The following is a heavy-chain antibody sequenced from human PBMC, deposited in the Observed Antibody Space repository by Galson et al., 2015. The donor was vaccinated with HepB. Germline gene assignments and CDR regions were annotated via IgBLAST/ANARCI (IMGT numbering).Heavy chain of an antibody. Sequence: SVKVSCKASGYTFTSYAMHWVRQAPGQRLEWMGWINAGNGNTKYSQKFQGRVTITRDTSASTAYMELSSLRSEDTAVYYCAALAVITIDAFDIWGQGTMVTVSS. D-gene: IGHD3-22*01. J-gene: IGHJ3*02. CDR3: AALAVITIDAFDI. V-gene: IGHV1-3*01. CDR1: GYTFTSYA. CDR2: INAGNGNT.